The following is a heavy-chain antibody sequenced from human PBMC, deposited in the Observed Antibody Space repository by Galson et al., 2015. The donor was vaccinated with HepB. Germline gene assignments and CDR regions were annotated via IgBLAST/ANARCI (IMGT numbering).Heavy chain of an antibody. CDR1: GFTFSSYE. Sequence: SLRLSCAASGFTFSSYEMNWVRQAPGKGLEWVSYITGSDNTIFYADSVKDRFTISRDNTKNSLYLQMNSLRVEDTAVYYCARGLIVNTAMIAFDYWGQGALVTVSS. CDR3: ARGLIVNTAMIAFDY. CDR2: ITGSDNTI. J-gene: IGHJ4*02. V-gene: IGHV3-48*03. D-gene: IGHD5-18*01.